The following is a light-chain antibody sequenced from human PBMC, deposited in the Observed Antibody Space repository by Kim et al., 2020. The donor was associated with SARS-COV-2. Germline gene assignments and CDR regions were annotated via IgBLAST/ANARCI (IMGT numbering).Light chain of an antibody. CDR2: DAS. J-gene: IGKJ4*01. Sequence: ESVLTQSPGTLSLSPGERATLSCRASQSVTSSYLAWYQHKPGQAPRLLIYDASSRATGIADRFSGSGSGTDFTLTISRLEPEDYAVYYCQQYSSSRGTFGGGTKVDIK. CDR3: QQYSSSRGT. V-gene: IGKV3-20*01. CDR1: QSVTSSY.